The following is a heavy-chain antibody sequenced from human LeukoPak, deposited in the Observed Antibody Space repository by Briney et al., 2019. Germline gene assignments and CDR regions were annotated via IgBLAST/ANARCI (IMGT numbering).Heavy chain of an antibody. CDR1: GYSFTDFH. CDR3: ARGVMKYDILTGYDIWGLDF. V-gene: IGHV1-18*01. Sequence: AAVRVFCKGSGYSFTDFHITWVRQAPGQGLEWTGWISTSTNNTKYADELQGRVTMAIDTSTTTAYMELRSLRSDDTGVYYCARGVMKYDILTGYDIWGLDFWGQGPLVTVSS. J-gene: IGHJ4*02. D-gene: IGHD3-9*01. CDR2: ISTSTNNT.